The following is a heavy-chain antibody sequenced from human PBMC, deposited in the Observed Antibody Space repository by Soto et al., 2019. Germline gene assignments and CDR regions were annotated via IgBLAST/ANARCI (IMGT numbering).Heavy chain of an antibody. V-gene: IGHV4-28*03. J-gene: IGHJ5*02. CDR2: IYYSGST. CDR3: ARVYYDSSGFLNWFDP. Sequence: SETLSLTCAVSGYSISSSNWWGWIRQPPGKGLEWIAYIYYSGSTYYNPSLKSRVTMSVDTSKNQFSLKLSSVTAVDTAVYYCARVYYDSSGFLNWFDPWGQGTLVTVSS. CDR1: GYSISSSNW. D-gene: IGHD3-22*01.